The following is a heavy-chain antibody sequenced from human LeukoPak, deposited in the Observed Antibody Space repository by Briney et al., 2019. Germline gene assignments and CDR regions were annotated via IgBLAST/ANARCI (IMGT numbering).Heavy chain of an antibody. D-gene: IGHD3-22*01. V-gene: IGHV1-2*02. Sequence: GASVKVSCKASGFTFIGYYMHWVRQAPGQGLEWMGWINLNSGGTKYVQKFQGRVTMTRDTSISTAYMELSRLRSDDTAVYYCARESWSRSYYYDSSGYYFPDYWGQGTLVTVSS. J-gene: IGHJ4*02. CDR1: GFTFIGYY. CDR2: INLNSGGT. CDR3: ARESWSRSYYYDSSGYYFPDY.